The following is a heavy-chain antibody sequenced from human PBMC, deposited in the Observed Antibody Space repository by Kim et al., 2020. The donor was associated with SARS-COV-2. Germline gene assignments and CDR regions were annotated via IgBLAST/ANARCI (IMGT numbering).Heavy chain of an antibody. D-gene: IGHD4-17*01. Sequence: SYAQKFQGRVTMTRDTSTSTVYMELSSLRSEDTAVYYCARDDYGDYVWDYWGQGTLVTVSS. J-gene: IGHJ4*02. V-gene: IGHV1-46*01. CDR3: ARDDYGDYVWDY.